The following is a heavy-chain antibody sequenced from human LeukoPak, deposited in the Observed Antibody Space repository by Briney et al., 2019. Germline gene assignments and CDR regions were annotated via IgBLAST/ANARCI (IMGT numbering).Heavy chain of an antibody. J-gene: IGHJ4*02. Sequence: GESLKISCKVSGYSFTSNWIVWVRQKPGEGLEWMGIIYPGDSDTRYSPSFQGQVTISADKSISTAYLQWSSLKASDTAMYYCARARYCSGGNCYAEYWGQGTLVTVSS. V-gene: IGHV5-51*01. CDR3: ARARYCSGGNCYAEY. CDR2: IYPGDSDT. CDR1: GYSFTSNW. D-gene: IGHD2-15*01.